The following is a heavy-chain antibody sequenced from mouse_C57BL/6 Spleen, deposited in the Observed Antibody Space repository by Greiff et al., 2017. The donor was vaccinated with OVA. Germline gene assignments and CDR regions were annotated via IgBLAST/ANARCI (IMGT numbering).Heavy chain of an antibody. J-gene: IGHJ3*01. CDR2: IYPGDGDT. D-gene: IGHD1-1*01. CDR1: GYAFSSSW. Sequence: QVQLKQSGPELVKPGASVKISCKASGYAFSSSWMNWVKQRPGKGLEWIGRIYPGDGDTTYNGKFKGKATLTADKSSSTAYMQLSSLTSEDAAVYFCARDYGSSYGGSWFAYWGQGTLVTVSA. V-gene: IGHV1-82*01. CDR3: ARDYGSSYGGSWFAY.